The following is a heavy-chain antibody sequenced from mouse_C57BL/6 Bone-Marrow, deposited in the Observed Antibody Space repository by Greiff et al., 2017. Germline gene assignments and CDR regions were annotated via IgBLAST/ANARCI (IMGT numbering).Heavy chain of an antibody. J-gene: IGHJ3*01. CDR1: GFNIKDDY. Sequence: EVQLQQSGAELVRPGASVKLSCTASGFNIKDDYMHWVKQRPEQGLEWIGWIDPENGDTEYASKFQGKATITADTSSNTAYLLLSSLTYEDTAVYYCTTWYGSSYGGQGTLVTVSA. CDR3: TTWYGSSY. V-gene: IGHV14-4*01. D-gene: IGHD1-1*01. CDR2: IDPENGDT.